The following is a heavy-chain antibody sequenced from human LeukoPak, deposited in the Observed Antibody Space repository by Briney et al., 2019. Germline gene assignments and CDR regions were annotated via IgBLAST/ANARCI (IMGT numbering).Heavy chain of an antibody. J-gene: IGHJ6*03. Sequence: GGSLRLSCAASGFTFSSYSMNWVRQAPGKGLEWVSYISSSSSTIYYADSVKGRFTISRDNAKNSLYLQMNSLRAEDTAVYYCARRETYYYDSSGYHPENYMDVWGKGTTVTVSS. CDR1: GFTFSSYS. CDR3: ARRETYYYDSSGYHPENYMDV. D-gene: IGHD3-22*01. CDR2: ISSSSSTI. V-gene: IGHV3-48*01.